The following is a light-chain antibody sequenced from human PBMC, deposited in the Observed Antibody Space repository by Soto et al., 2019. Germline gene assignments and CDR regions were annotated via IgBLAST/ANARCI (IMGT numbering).Light chain of an antibody. CDR1: ESVSSY. Sequence: EIVLTQSPATLSLSPGERATLSCRASESVSSYLAWYQQKPGQAPRLLIYDASNRATGIPARFSGSGSGTDFTLTISSLEPEDFAVYYCHRGGEGGPGRLTFGGGTKVEIK. V-gene: IGKV3-11*01. CDR2: DAS. CDR3: HRGGEGGPGRLT. J-gene: IGKJ4*01.